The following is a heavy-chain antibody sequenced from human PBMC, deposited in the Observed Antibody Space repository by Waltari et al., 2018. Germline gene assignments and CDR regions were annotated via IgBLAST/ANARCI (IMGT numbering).Heavy chain of an antibody. CDR2: IIPIFGTA. CDR1: GGTFSSYA. J-gene: IGHJ4*02. D-gene: IGHD5-12*01. V-gene: IGHV1-69*05. Sequence: QVQLVQSGAEVKKPGSSVKVSCKASGGTFSSYAISWVRQAPGQGIEWMGGIIPIFGTANYAQKFQGRVTITTDESTSTAYMELSSLRSEDTAVYYCAVGGDGYKRLTEFPYYFDYWGQGTLVTVSS. CDR3: AVGGDGYKRLTEFPYYFDY.